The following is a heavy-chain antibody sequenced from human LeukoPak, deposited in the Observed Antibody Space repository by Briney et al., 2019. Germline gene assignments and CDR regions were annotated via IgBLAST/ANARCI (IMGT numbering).Heavy chain of an antibody. CDR3: ARLRRDYYFDY. V-gene: IGHV3-74*01. CDR2: FIGDDSGT. Sequence: QPGGSLRLSCAASGFTFSSYWMHWVRQAPGKGLVWVSYFIGDDSGTNYADSVQGRFTISRDNAKSTLYLQMNSLRAEDTAVYYCARLRRDYYFDYWGQGTLVTVSS. D-gene: IGHD3-3*01. J-gene: IGHJ4*02. CDR1: GFTFSSYW.